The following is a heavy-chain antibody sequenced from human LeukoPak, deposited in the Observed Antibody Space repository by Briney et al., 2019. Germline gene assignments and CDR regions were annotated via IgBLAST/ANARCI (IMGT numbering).Heavy chain of an antibody. Sequence: GGSLRLSCAASGFTFSSYGMQWVRQAPGKGLEWVAVISYDGSNKYYADSVKGRFTISRDNSKNTLYLQMNSLRAEDTAVYYCAKGGVWHQLPNWFDPWGQGTLVTVSS. D-gene: IGHD2-2*01. CDR2: ISYDGSNK. CDR1: GFTFSSYG. J-gene: IGHJ5*02. V-gene: IGHV3-30*18. CDR3: AKGGVWHQLPNWFDP.